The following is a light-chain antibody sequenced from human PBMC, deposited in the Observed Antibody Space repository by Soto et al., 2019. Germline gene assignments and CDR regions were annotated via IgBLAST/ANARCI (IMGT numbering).Light chain of an antibody. J-gene: IGLJ1*01. Sequence: QSALTQPASVSGSPGQSITISCTGTSSDVGGYNYVSWYQQHPAKAPKVMIYDVSNRPSGVSNRFSGSKSGNTASLTISGLQAEDEADYYCYSYTSSSTYVFGAGTKLTVL. V-gene: IGLV2-14*03. CDR2: DVS. CDR3: YSYTSSSTYV. CDR1: SSDVGGYNY.